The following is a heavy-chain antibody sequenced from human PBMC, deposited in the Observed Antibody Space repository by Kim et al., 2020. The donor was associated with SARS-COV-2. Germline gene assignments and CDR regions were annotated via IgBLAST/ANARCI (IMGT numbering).Heavy chain of an antibody. D-gene: IGHD2-2*01. V-gene: IGHV3-23*01. CDR3: AKGLRGCSSTSCYPAPFDY. CDR1: GFTFSSYA. CDR2: ISGSGGST. Sequence: GGSLRLSCAASGFTFSSYAMSWVRQAPGKGLEWVSAISGSGGSTYYADSVKGRFTISRDNSKNTLYLQMNSLRAEDTAVYYCAKGLRGCSSTSCYPAPFDYWGQGTLVTVSS. J-gene: IGHJ4*02.